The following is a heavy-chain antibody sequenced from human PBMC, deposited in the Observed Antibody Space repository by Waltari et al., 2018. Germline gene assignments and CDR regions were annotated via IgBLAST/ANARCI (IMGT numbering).Heavy chain of an antibody. CDR1: GGTFSSYA. CDR3: ARDSVVVVAATLDGYGMDV. Sequence: QVQLVQSGAEVKKPGSSVKVSCKASGGTFSSYAISWVRQAPGQGLEWMGGIIPILGTANYAQKFQGRVTITADESTSTAYMELSSLRSEDTAVYYCARDSVVVVAATLDGYGMDVWGQGTTVTVSS. J-gene: IGHJ6*02. D-gene: IGHD2-15*01. CDR2: IIPILGTA. V-gene: IGHV1-69*01.